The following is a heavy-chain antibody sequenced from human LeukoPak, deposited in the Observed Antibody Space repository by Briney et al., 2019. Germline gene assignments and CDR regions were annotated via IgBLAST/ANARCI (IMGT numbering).Heavy chain of an antibody. Sequence: SETLSLTCTVSGGSISSYYWSWIRQPPGKELQWIGYLYNSGGTDYNPSLKSRVTISVDTSKNQFSLKLSSVTAADTAVYYCARGWGSSWHPDYFDYWGQGTLVTVSS. J-gene: IGHJ4*02. CDR1: GGSISSYY. D-gene: IGHD6-13*01. CDR3: ARGWGSSWHPDYFDY. V-gene: IGHV4-59*01. CDR2: LYNSGGT.